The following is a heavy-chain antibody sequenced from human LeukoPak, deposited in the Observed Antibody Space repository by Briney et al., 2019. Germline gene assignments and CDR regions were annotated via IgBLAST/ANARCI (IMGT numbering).Heavy chain of an antibody. CDR2: IWYDGSNK. D-gene: IGHD6-19*01. J-gene: IGHJ5*02. CDR1: GFTFSSYG. V-gene: IGHV3-33*01. CDR3: ARDGAVAGRTYNWFDP. Sequence: PGGSLRLSCAASGFTFSSYGMHWVRQAPGKGLEWVAVIWYDGSNKYYADSVKGRFTISRDNSKNTLYLQMNSLRAEDTAVYYCARDGAVAGRTYNWFDPWGQGTLVTVSS.